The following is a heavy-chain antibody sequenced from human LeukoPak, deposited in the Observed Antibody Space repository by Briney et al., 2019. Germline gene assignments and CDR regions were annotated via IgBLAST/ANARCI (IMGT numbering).Heavy chain of an antibody. J-gene: IGHJ4*02. CDR1: GFRFINEK. CDR3: TTDLGTYYHGSQRLIPIDY. Sequence: GGSLRLSCVDLGFRFINEKKSWVRQAPGKGLEWIGRIKSKTDGETTDYAEPVRGRFTISRDDSKSAVYLQMNSLKIEDTAVYYCTTDLGTYYHGSQRLIPIDYWGQGTLVTVSS. D-gene: IGHD3-10*01. V-gene: IGHV3-15*01. CDR2: IKSKTDGETT.